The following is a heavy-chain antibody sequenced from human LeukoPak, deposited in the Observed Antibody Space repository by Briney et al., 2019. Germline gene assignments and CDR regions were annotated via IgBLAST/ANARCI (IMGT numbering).Heavy chain of an antibody. V-gene: IGHV4-34*01. Sequence: PSETLSLTCAVYGGPFSGYYWSWIRQPPGKGLEWIGGINHSGSTNYNPSLKSRVTISVDTSKNQFSLKFTSMTAADTAVYYCARSSKTQWLSPGDGFDIWGRGTLVTVSS. CDR2: INHSGST. D-gene: IGHD6-19*01. CDR1: GGPFSGYY. CDR3: ARSSKTQWLSPGDGFDI. J-gene: IGHJ3*02.